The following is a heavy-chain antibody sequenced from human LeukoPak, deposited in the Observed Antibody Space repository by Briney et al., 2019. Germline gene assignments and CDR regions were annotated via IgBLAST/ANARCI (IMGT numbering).Heavy chain of an antibody. D-gene: IGHD3-9*01. Sequence: GASVKVSCKASGYTFTGYYMHWVRQAPGQGLEWMGWINPNSGGTNYAQKFQGRVTMTRDTSISTAYMELSRLRSDDTAVYYCARVGYDILTGYQYFDYWGQGTLATVSS. CDR1: GYTFTGYY. CDR3: ARVGYDILTGYQYFDY. V-gene: IGHV1-2*02. J-gene: IGHJ4*02. CDR2: INPNSGGT.